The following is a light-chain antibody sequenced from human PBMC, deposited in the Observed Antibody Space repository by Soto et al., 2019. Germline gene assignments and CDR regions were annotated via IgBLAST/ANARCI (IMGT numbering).Light chain of an antibody. Sequence: QSVLTQPASVSGSPGQSITISCTGTSSDVGSYDLVSWYQHRPGKAPKLMIYEDSKRPSGVSNRFSGSKSGNTASLTITGLLTEDEADYYCCSYAGGSTLVFGGGTKLTVL. CDR1: SSDVGSYDL. CDR2: EDS. J-gene: IGLJ3*02. CDR3: CSYAGGSTLV. V-gene: IGLV2-23*01.